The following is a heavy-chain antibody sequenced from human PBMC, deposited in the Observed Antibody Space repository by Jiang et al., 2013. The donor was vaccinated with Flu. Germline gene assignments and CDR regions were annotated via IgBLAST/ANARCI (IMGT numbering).Heavy chain of an antibody. J-gene: IGHJ4*02. CDR1: GFTFSNYD. D-gene: IGHD4-17*01. V-gene: IGHV3-13*01. CDR2: IGTAGNT. CDR3: ARGLGDYPRSTFDS. Sequence: RLSCAASGFTFSNYDIHWVRLAAGKGLEWVSLIGTAGNTHYSGSVKNRFTISRENAKNSVYLQMNSLRAGDSAVYFCARGLGDYPRSTFDSWGQGTLVTVSS.